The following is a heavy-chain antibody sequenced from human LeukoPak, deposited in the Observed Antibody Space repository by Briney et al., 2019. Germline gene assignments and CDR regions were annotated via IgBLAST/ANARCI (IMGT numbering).Heavy chain of an antibody. CDR3: ARATPAPWYSGSSFDP. V-gene: IGHV1-46*01. D-gene: IGHD1-26*01. CDR2: INPSGGST. CDR1: GYTFTSYY. Sequence: GASVKVSCKASGYTFTSYYMHWVRQAPGQGLEWMGIINPSGGSTSYAQKFQGRVTMTRDTSTSTVYMELSSLRSEDTAVYYCARATPAPWYSGSSFDPWGQGTLVTVSS. J-gene: IGHJ5*02.